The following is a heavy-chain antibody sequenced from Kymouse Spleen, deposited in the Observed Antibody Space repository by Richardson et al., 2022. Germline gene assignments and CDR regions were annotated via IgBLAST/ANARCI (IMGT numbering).Heavy chain of an antibody. CDR2: ISWNSGSI. Sequence: EVQLVESGGGLVQPGRSLRLSCAASGFTFDDYAMHWVRQAPGKGLEWVSGISWNSGSIGYADSVKGRFTISRDNAKNSLYLQMNSLRAEDTALYYCAKAHNQSKYRHYYYGMDVWGQGTTVTVSS. D-gene: IGHD1-14*01,IGHD3-16*02. J-gene: IGHJ6*02. CDR1: GFTFDDYA. V-gene: IGHV3-9*01. CDR3: AKAHNQSKYRHYYYGMDV.